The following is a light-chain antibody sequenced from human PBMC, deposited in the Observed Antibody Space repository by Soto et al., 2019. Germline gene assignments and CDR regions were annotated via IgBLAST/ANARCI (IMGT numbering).Light chain of an antibody. CDR2: GAS. CDR1: QTTSPK. CDR3: NPVTTCPPSP. J-gene: IGKJ1*01. V-gene: IGKV3D-15*01. Sequence: RSPLTPSSSPEKSATLSCRVSQTTSPKYVAWYQQRGGQAPRLLIYGASNRATGIPAMFSGSGSGTEFTLTISSLHSEDFAVYDCNPVTTCPPSPFAEGTKVDI.